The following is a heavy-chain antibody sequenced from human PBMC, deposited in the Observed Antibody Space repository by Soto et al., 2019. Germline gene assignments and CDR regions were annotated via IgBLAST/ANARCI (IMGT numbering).Heavy chain of an antibody. V-gene: IGHV3-23*01. CDR1: GFTFHYYA. Sequence: EPQLLESGGGLVQPGGSLRLSCETSGFTFHYYAMHWVRQAPGKVLEWVSGISGSGAFTFYADSVKGPFTISRESSKNTLYLQMNSLRVDDTAIYYCAKAIYDFMGWSDRHCYTDYWGQGTLVSVSS. J-gene: IGHJ4*02. D-gene: IGHD2-2*02. CDR3: AKAIYDFMGWSDRHCYTDY. CDR2: ISGSGAFT.